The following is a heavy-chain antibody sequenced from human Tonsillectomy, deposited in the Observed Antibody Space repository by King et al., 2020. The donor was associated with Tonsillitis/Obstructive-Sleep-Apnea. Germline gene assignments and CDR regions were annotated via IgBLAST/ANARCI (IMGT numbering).Heavy chain of an antibody. J-gene: IGHJ6*02. D-gene: IGHD3-22*01. CDR1: GFSFGDYA. CDR2: IRSKPHGGTR. Sequence: VQLVESGGGLVQPGRSLKLACTTSGFSFGDYAMNWVRQAPGKGLEWVSFIRSKPHGGTREYAASVKGRFNISRDDSKSIAYLQMNSLKTEDTAVYYCTRENMIAPYGMDVGGQGTTVTVPS. CDR3: TRENMIAPYGMDV. V-gene: IGHV3-49*04.